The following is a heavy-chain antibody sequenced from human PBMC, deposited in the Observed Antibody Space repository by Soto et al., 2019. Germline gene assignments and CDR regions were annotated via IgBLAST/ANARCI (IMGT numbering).Heavy chain of an antibody. Sequence: PSETLSLTCSVSGDSIDNTVFFWNWIRQHPEKGLEWIGYISSSGKTYYNPSLKSRVTMSLDTSRNQFSLNLTSGTAADTAVYFCARHLSGAYPNSNWFDPLGQGTLVTVSS. V-gene: IGHV4-31*03. D-gene: IGHD4-17*01. J-gene: IGHJ5*02. CDR1: GDSIDNTVFF. CDR3: ARHLSGAYPNSNWFDP. CDR2: ISSSGKT.